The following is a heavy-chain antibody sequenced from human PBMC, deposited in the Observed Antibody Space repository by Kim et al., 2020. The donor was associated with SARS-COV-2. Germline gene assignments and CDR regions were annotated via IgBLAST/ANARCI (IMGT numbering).Heavy chain of an antibody. J-gene: IGHJ4*02. V-gene: IGHV3-9*01. CDR3: AKDLLRYYGSGSYFDY. D-gene: IGHD3-10*01. Sequence: GGSLRLSCAASGFTFDDYAMHWVRQAPGKGLEWVSGISWNSGSIGYADSVKGRFTISRDNAKNSLYLQMNSLRAEDTALYYCAKDLLRYYGSGSYFDYWGQGTLVTVSS. CDR1: GFTFDDYA. CDR2: ISWNSGSI.